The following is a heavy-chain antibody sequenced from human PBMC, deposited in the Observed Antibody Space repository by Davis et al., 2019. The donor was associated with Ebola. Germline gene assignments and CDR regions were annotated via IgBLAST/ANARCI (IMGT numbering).Heavy chain of an antibody. CDR1: GFTFSDYY. D-gene: IGHD2-15*01. CDR3: AREFLAHCAGGRCYERSNAFEM. J-gene: IGHJ3*02. V-gene: IGHV3-23*01. Sequence: PGGSLRLSCAASGFTFSDYYMSWIRQAPGKGLEWVSAISGSGGSTYYADSVKGRFTISRDNSKNTLYLQMNSLRAEDTAVYYCAREFLAHCAGGRCYERSNAFEMWGRGTMVTVSS. CDR2: ISGSGGST.